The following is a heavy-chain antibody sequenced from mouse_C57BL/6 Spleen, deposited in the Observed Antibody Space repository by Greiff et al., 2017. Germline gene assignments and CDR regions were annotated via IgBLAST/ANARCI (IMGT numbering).Heavy chain of an antibody. D-gene: IGHD1-1*01. CDR1: GYTFTDYT. J-gene: IGHJ1*03. CDR2: IYPRGGST. CDR3: ARSLYDGSSYGGYFDV. Sequence: VKLMESDAELVKPGASVKISCKVSGYTFTDYTIHWMKQRPEQGLEWIGYIYPRGGSTKYNEKFKGKATLTADKSSSTAYMELRSLSSEDSAVYFCARSLYDGSSYGGYFDVWGTGTTVTVSS. V-gene: IGHV1-78*01.